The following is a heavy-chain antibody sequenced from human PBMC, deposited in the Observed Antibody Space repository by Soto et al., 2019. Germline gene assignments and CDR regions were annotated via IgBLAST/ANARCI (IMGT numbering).Heavy chain of an antibody. CDR1: GFTFSSYG. Sequence: PVGSLRLSCAASGFTFSSYGMHWVRQAPGKGLEWVAVISYDGSNKYYADSVKGRFTISRDNSKNTLYLQMNSLRAEDTAVYYCAKDDEGFDYWGQGTLVTVSS. CDR2: ISYDGSNK. J-gene: IGHJ4*02. V-gene: IGHV3-30*18. CDR3: AKDDEGFDY.